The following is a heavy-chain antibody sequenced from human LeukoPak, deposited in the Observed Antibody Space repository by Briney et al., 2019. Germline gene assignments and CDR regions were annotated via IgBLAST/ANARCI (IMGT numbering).Heavy chain of an antibody. CDR1: GGTFSSYA. V-gene: IGHV1-69*04. Sequence: SVKVSCKASGGTFSSYAISWVRQAPGQGLEWMGRIIPILGIANYAQKFQGRVTITADKSTSTAYMELSSLRSEDTAVYYCARGASGWAFDIWGQGTMVTVSS. CDR3: ARGASGWAFDI. D-gene: IGHD6-19*01. CDR2: IIPILGIA. J-gene: IGHJ3*02.